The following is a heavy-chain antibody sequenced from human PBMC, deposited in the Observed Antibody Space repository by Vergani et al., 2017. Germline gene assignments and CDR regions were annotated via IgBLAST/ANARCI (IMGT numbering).Heavy chain of an antibody. CDR3: ARLYDSSCYYFDY. CDR1: GYSFTSYW. D-gene: IGHD3-22*01. V-gene: IGHV5-51*01. J-gene: IGHJ4*02. CDR2: IYPGDSAT. Sequence: EVQLVQSGAEVKQPGESLKISCKGSGYSFTSYWIGWVRQMPGKGLEWMGIIYPGDSATRSSQSFQGQVTISADKSISTAYLQWSSLKASDTAMYYCARLYDSSCYYFDYWGQGTLVTVSS.